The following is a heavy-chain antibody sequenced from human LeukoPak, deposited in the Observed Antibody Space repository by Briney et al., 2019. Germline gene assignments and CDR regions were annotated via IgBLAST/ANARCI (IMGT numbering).Heavy chain of an antibody. CDR3: SKDPNGDYIGAFDY. D-gene: IGHD4-17*01. J-gene: IGHJ4*02. Sequence: GGSLRLPCAASGFTVSSNYMSWVRQAPGKGLEWVSVIYSGGSTYYADSVKGRFTISRDNSENTLYLQMNSLRGEDTAVYYCSKDPNGDYIGAFDYWGQGTLVTVSS. V-gene: IGHV3-53*01. CDR2: IYSGGST. CDR1: GFTVSSNY.